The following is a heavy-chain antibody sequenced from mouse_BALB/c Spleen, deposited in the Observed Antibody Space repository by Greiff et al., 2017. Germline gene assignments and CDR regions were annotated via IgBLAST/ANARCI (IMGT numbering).Heavy chain of an antibody. J-gene: IGHJ3*01. Sequence: EVKLVESGGGLVKPGGSLKLSCAASGFAFSSYDMSWVRQTPEKRLEWVAYISSGGGSTYYPDTVKGRFTISRDNAKNTLYLQMSSLKSEDTAMYYCARHGGWFAYWGQGTLVTVSA. CDR1: GFAFSSYD. CDR3: ARHGGWFAY. V-gene: IGHV5-12-1*01. CDR2: ISSGGGST.